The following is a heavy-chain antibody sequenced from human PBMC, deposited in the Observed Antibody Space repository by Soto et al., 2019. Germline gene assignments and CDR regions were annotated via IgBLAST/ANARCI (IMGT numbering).Heavy chain of an antibody. CDR3: ARGGITGTPTQN. J-gene: IGHJ4*02. CDR1: GFTFSNYF. V-gene: IGHV3-64*02. CDR2: INGDGGST. Sequence: PGGSLRLSWAASGFTFSNYFMRWVRQAPGRGLEYVSTINGDGGSTYYADSLKGRFTISRDNSKNTVYLQMGSLRSEDTAVYYCARGGITGTPTQNWGQGTLVTVSS. D-gene: IGHD1-20*01.